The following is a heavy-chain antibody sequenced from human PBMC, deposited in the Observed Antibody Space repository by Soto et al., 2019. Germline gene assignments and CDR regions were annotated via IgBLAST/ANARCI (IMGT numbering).Heavy chain of an antibody. V-gene: IGHV3-30*19. J-gene: IGHJ4*02. D-gene: IGHD3-16*01. CDR2: TSYDGSNK. CDR3: ARWGTRGGLDV. CDR1: GFTFRSFV. Sequence: QVQLVESGGGVVQPGTSLRLSSVGSGFTFRSFVIHWVRQAPGKGLEWVALTSYDGSNKYYVDSVKGRFTISRDNSRNTVDLQLDSLRLEDTAVYYCARWGTRGGLDVWGQGTLVSVSS.